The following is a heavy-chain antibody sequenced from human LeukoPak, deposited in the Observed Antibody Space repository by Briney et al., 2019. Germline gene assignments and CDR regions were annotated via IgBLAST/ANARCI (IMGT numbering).Heavy chain of an antibody. CDR3: AKVGAEGY. J-gene: IGHJ4*02. CDR2: INSDGSST. CDR1: GSTFSNYW. D-gene: IGHD1-26*01. Sequence: QPGGSLRLSCAASGSTFSNYWMYWVRQTPGKGLVWVSRINSDGSSTSYADSVRGRFTISRDNAKNTLYLQMNSLRAEDTAVYYCAKVGAEGYWGQGTLVTVSS. V-gene: IGHV3-74*01.